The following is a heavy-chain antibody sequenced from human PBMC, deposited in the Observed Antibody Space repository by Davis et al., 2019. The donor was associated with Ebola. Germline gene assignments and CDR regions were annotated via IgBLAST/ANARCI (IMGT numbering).Heavy chain of an antibody. CDR1: GFPFGSYW. CDR2: INSDGSTR. CDR3: AKSGGSSGWYYFDY. J-gene: IGHJ4*02. V-gene: IGHV3-74*01. Sequence: GESLKISCAASGFPFGSYWMHWVRHAPGKGLVWVSRINSDGSTRTYADSVKGRFTISRDNSQNTLYLQMNSLRAEDTAVYYCAKSGGSSGWYYFDYWGQGTLVTVSS. D-gene: IGHD6-19*01.